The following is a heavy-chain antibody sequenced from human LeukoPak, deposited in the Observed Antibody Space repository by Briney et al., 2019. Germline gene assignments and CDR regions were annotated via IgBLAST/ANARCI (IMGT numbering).Heavy chain of an antibody. CDR3: ARELMCGGSCEQHE. Sequence: ASVTVSCTASGYTFTFYDINWVRQATGQGLEWMGWMNPNSGNTGYAQKFQGRVTMTRNTSISTAYMELSSLRSEDTAVYYCARELMCGGSCEQHEWGQGTLVTVSS. V-gene: IGHV1-8*01. CDR1: GYTFTFYD. CDR2: MNPNSGNT. D-gene: IGHD2-15*01. J-gene: IGHJ4*02.